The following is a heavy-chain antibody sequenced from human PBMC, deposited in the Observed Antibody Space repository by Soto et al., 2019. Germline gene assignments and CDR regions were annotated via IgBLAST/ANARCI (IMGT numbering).Heavy chain of an antibody. Sequence: SETLSLTCTVSGGSISSYYWSWIRQPPGKGLEWIGYIYYSGSTNYNPSLKSRVTISVDTSKNQFALKLSSVTAADTAVYYGARDASVAGPRDYGMDVWGQGTTVTVS. CDR2: IYYSGST. V-gene: IGHV4-59*01. J-gene: IGHJ6*02. CDR3: ARDASVAGPRDYGMDV. CDR1: GGSISSYY. D-gene: IGHD6-19*01.